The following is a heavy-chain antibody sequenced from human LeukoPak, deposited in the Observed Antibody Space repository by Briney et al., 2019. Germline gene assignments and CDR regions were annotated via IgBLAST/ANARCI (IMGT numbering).Heavy chain of an antibody. D-gene: IGHD6-19*01. CDR3: ARLRQYSSGWRYYYYYYMDV. J-gene: IGHJ6*03. CDR2: IYHSGST. Sequence: PSETLSLTCTVSGYSISSGYYWGWIRQPPGKGLEWIGSIYHSGSTYYNPSPKSRVTISVDTSKNQFSLKLSSVTAADTAVYYCARLRQYSSGWRYYYYYYMDVWGKGTTVTISS. V-gene: IGHV4-38-2*02. CDR1: GYSISSGYY.